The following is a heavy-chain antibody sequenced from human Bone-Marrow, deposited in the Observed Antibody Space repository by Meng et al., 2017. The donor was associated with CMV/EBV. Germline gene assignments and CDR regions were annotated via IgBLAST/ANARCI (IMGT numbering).Heavy chain of an antibody. CDR2: ISSSSSYI. CDR1: GFTFSSYE. V-gene: IGHV3-21*01. D-gene: IGHD6-6*01. Sequence: GESLKISCAASGFTFSSYEMNWVRQAPGKGLEWVSSISSSSSYIYYADSVKGRFAISRDNAKNSLYLQMNSLRAEDRAVYYCAKMSQYSTNYYYYYGMDVWGQGTTVTVSS. CDR3: AKMSQYSTNYYYYYGMDV. J-gene: IGHJ6*02.